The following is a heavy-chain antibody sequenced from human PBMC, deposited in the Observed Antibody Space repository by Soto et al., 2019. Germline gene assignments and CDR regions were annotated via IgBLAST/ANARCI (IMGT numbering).Heavy chain of an antibody. Sequence: GGSLRLSCAASGFNVSSNYMNWVRQAPGKGLEWVSVIYSGGTTYYANSVKGRFTISRHNSKNTLYLQMNSLRAEDTAVYYCARDVWGTTGPFEYYMDVWGKGTTVTVSS. D-gene: IGHD4-4*01. CDR3: ARDVWGTTGPFEYYMDV. J-gene: IGHJ6*03. V-gene: IGHV3-53*04. CDR1: GFNVSSNY. CDR2: IYSGGTT.